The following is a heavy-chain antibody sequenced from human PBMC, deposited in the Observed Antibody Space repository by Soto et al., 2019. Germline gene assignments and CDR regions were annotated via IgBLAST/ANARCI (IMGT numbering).Heavy chain of an antibody. Sequence: SGPTLVNPTHTLTLTSTFSGFSLSTRGVSVCWIRPPPGQALEWLALIYWNAAKRYSPSLKSRLTITKDTSKNQVVLTMTNMDPVDTATYYCGGSSSSSHYYYYYGMDVWGQGTTVTVSS. J-gene: IGHJ6*02. CDR2: IYWNAAK. V-gene: IGHV2-5*01. CDR1: GFSLSTRGVS. CDR3: GGSSSSSHYYYYYGMDV. D-gene: IGHD6-6*01.